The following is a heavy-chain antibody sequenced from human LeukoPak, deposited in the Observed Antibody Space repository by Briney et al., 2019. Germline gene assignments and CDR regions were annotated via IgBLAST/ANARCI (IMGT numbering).Heavy chain of an antibody. V-gene: IGHV3-53*01. D-gene: IGHD6-13*01. CDR2: IYSGGYT. CDR1: GFTVSSNY. J-gene: IGHJ5*02. Sequence: GGSLRLSCAASGFTVSSNYMSWVRQAPGKGLEWVSVIYSGGYTYYADSVKGRFTISRDNAKNTLNLQMNSLRAEDTAVYYCAKGRVAAAGTVDVDPCGQETQVTVSS. CDR3: AKGRVAAAGTVDVDP.